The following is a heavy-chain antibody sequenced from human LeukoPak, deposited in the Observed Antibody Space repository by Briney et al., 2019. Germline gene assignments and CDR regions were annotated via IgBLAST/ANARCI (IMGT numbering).Heavy chain of an antibody. Sequence: PGGSLRLSCAASGFTFSTYAMNWVRQAPGKGLESVSGISGSGGSTYYADSVKGRFTISRDSSKDTLYLQMDSLRVEDTAVYYCAKGGSGTYLSDYWGQGTLVAVSS. CDR3: AKGGSGTYLSDY. V-gene: IGHV3-23*01. CDR2: ISGSGGST. D-gene: IGHD1-26*01. J-gene: IGHJ4*02. CDR1: GFTFSTYA.